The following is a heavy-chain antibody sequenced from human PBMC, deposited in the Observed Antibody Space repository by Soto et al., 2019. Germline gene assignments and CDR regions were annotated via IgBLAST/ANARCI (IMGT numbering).Heavy chain of an antibody. CDR2: IYSGGST. Sequence: EVQLVESGGGLVQPGGSLRLSSAASGFTVSSNYMSWVRQAPGKGLEWVSVIYSGGSTYYADSVKGRFTISRHNSKNTLYLQMNSMRAEDTAVYYCARWWAGTLDYWGQGTLVTVSS. CDR3: ARWWAGTLDY. V-gene: IGHV3-53*04. J-gene: IGHJ4*02. D-gene: IGHD6-19*01. CDR1: GFTVSSNY.